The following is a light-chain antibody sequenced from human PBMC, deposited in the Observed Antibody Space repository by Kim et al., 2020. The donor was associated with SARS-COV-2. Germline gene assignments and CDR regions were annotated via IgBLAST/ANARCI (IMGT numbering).Light chain of an antibody. V-gene: IGKV3-20*01. J-gene: IGKJ4*01. CDR1: QSVSSSF. CDR2: GAS. CDR3: QRYGNSPPWLT. Sequence: EIVLTQSPCTLSLSPGERATLSCRASQSVSSSFLAWYQQKPGQATRLLIYGASSRATGISDRFSGSGSGTVFTLTISRLGPEDFAVYYCQRYGNSPPWLTFGGGTKVDIK.